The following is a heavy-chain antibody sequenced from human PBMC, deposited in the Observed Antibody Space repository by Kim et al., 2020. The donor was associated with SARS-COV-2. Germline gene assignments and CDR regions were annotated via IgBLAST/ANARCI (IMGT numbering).Heavy chain of an antibody. CDR3: ARQVSSWSNAFDI. J-gene: IGHJ3*02. V-gene: IGHV5-10-1*01. Sequence: YSPSFQGHVTISADKSISTAYLQWSSLKASDTAMYYCARQVSSWSNAFDIWGQGTMVTVSS. D-gene: IGHD6-13*01.